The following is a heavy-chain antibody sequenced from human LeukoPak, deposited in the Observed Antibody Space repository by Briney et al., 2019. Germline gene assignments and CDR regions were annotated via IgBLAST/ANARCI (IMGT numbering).Heavy chain of an antibody. CDR1: GFTFSIHI. CDR3: ARDCSSTTCYEH. D-gene: IGHD2-2*01. J-gene: IGHJ4*02. Sequence: GGSLRLSCAASGFTFSIHIMKWVRQAPGKGLEWVSSISGSSSYIYYADSVKGRFTISRDNAKNSLSLQMNSLRAEDTALYYCARDCSSTTCYEHWGQGTLVTVSS. CDR2: ISGSSSYI. V-gene: IGHV3-21*01.